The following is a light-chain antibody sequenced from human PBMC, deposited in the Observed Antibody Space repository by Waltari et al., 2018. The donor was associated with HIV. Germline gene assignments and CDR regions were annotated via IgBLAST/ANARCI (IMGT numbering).Light chain of an antibody. CDR3: QQRTNWPPWS. J-gene: IGKJ1*01. CDR1: ESISRY. Sequence: EIVLTQSPATLSLSPGERATLSCRASESISRYLAWYQQKPGQAPRLLISDASNRATGIPARFSGSGSGTDFTLTISYLEPEDFAVYYCQQRTNWPPWSFGQGTKVEIK. CDR2: DAS. V-gene: IGKV3-11*01.